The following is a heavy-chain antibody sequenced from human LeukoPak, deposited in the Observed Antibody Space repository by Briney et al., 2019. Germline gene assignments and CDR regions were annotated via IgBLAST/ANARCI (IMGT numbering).Heavy chain of an antibody. J-gene: IGHJ4*02. Sequence: GGSLRLSCAASGFTFSSYSMNWVRQAPGKGLEWVSSISSSSSYIYYADSVKGRFTISRDNAKNSLYLQMNSLRAEDTAVYYCARDLAYYDSSGYYGGVYWGQGTLVTVSS. CDR2: ISSSSSYI. V-gene: IGHV3-21*01. D-gene: IGHD3-22*01. CDR1: GFTFSSYS. CDR3: ARDLAYYDSSGYYGGVY.